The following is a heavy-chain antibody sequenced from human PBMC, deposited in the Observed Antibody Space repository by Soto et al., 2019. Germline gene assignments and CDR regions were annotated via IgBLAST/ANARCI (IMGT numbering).Heavy chain of an antibody. CDR3: ARSPSSGWYYFDY. CDR1: GFTVSSNY. V-gene: IGHV3-53*01. CDR2: IYSGGST. Sequence: EVQLVESGGGLIQPGGSLRLSCAASGFTVSSNYMSWVRQAPGKGLEWVSVIYSGGSTYYADSVKGRFTISRDNSKNTVDLQMSSLGAEDTAVYYCARSPSSGWYYFDYGGQGTLVTVSS. J-gene: IGHJ4*02. D-gene: IGHD6-19*01.